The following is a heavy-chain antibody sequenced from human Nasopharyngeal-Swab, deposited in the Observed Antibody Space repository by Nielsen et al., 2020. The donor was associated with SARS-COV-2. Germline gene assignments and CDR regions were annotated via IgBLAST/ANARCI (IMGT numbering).Heavy chain of an antibody. J-gene: IGHJ6*02. CDR3: ARDLWLETDYYYLGMDV. V-gene: IGHV1-69*04. CDR1: GYTFTRYY. D-gene: IGHD6-19*01. CDR2: IIPILDIG. Sequence: KISCKASGYTFTRYYIHWVRQAPGQGLEWMGRIIPILDIGRYAQKFQGRVTITADKSTNTAYMELSSLTSEDTAVYYCARDLWLETDYYYLGMDVWGQGTTVTRLL.